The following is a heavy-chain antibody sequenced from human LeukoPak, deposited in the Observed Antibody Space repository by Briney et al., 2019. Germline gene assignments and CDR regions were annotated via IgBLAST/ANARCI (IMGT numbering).Heavy chain of an antibody. CDR3: ARHVGTSLGLYCYFAL. D-gene: IGHD2-2*01. CDR2: IYHSGST. CDR1: AYSISSGYY. J-gene: IGHJ2*01. Sequence: SETLSLTCAVSAYSISSGYYWGWIRQPPGKGLEWIGSIYHSGSTYYNPSLKSRVTISVDTSKNQFSLKLSSVTDADTAVYYCARHVGTSLGLYCYFALWGRGTLVTVSS. V-gene: IGHV4-38-2*01.